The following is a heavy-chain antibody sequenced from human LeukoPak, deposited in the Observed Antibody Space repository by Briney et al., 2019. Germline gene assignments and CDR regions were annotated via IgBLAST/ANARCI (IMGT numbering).Heavy chain of an antibody. CDR1: GFTFSSHW. D-gene: IGHD1-26*01. CDR3: VRDREELSDY. CDR2: IKQDGSEK. V-gene: IGHV3-7*01. Sequence: PGGSLRLSCAASGFTFSSHWMSWVRQAPGKGLEWVADIKQDGSEKYYVDSVKGRFTISRDNAKNSLYLQMNSLRAEDTAVYYCVRDREELSDYWGQGTLVTVSS. J-gene: IGHJ4*02.